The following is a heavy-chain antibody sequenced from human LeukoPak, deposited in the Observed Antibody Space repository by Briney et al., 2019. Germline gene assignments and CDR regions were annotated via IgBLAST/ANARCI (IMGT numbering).Heavy chain of an antibody. CDR3: AKDGASNYYDSSRPTYFDY. CDR1: GFTFSSYA. Sequence: SGGSLRLSCAASGFTFSSYAMSWVRQAPGKGLEWVSAISGSGGSTYYADSVKGRFTISRDNSKNTLYLQMNSLRAEDTAVYYCAKDGASNYYDSSRPTYFDYWGQGTLVTVSS. V-gene: IGHV3-23*01. J-gene: IGHJ4*02. CDR2: ISGSGGST. D-gene: IGHD3-22*01.